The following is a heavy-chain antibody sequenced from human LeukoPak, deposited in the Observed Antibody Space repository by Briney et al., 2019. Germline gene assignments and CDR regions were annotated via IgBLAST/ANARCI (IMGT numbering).Heavy chain of an antibody. CDR3: ARDKWVRVGNSWRHYAMDV. CDR2: MYYSGST. CDR1: GGSIRSDDSY. V-gene: IGHV4-30-4*08. J-gene: IGHJ6*02. Sequence: SETLSLTCTVSGGSIRSDDSYWTWIRQPPGKGLEWIGYMYYSGSTYYNPSLKTRISISEDTSKSQISLKLTSVTAAGTAVYYCARDKWVRVGNSWRHYAMDVWGQGTTVTVSS. D-gene: IGHD6-13*01.